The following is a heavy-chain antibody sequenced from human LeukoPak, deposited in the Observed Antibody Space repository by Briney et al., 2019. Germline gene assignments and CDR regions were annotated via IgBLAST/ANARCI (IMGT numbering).Heavy chain of an antibody. V-gene: IGHV4-31*03. CDR1: GGSISSGGYY. CDR3: ARDRPPKMATSNFYGMDV. J-gene: IGHJ6*02. Sequence: SETLSLTCTVSGGSISSGGYYWSWIRQHPGKGLEWIGYIYYSGSTYYNPSLKSRVTISVDTSKNQFSLKLSSVTAADTAVYYCARDRPPKMATSNFYGMDVWGQGTTVTVSS. D-gene: IGHD5-24*01. CDR2: IYYSGST.